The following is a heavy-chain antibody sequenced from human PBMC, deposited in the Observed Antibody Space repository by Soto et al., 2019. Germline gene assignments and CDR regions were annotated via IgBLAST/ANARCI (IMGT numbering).Heavy chain of an antibody. CDR1: GYTFTSYY. V-gene: IGHV1-46*01. CDR3: ARGSLIQLWSPYYFDY. CDR2: INPSGGST. Sequence: ASVKVSCKASGYTFTSYYMHWVRQAPGQGLEWMGIINPSGGSTSYAQKFQGRVTMTRDTSTSTVYMELSSLRSEDTAVYYCARGSLIQLWSPYYFDYWGQGTLVTVS. J-gene: IGHJ4*02. D-gene: IGHD5-18*01.